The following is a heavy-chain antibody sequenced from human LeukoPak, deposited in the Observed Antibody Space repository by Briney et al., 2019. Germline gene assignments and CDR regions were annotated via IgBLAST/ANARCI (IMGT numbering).Heavy chain of an antibody. J-gene: IGHJ4*02. V-gene: IGHV4-4*02. CDR3: ARNAGNSDVDF. Sequence: SETLSLTCAASGGSITSSNWWTWVRQPPEKGLEWIGEIYHSGSTNYNPSLKSRVTISVDKSSNQFSLKLNSVTAADTAVYYCARNAGNSDVDFWGQGTLVTVSS. D-gene: IGHD4-23*01. CDR2: IYHSGST. CDR1: GGSITSSNW.